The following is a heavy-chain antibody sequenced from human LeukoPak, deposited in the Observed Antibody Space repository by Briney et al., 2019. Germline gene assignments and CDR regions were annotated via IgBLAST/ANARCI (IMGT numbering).Heavy chain of an antibody. CDR1: GFLFSIYA. CDR3: ARDMGRAWYGPPDY. D-gene: IGHD6-13*01. J-gene: IGHJ4*02. V-gene: IGHV3-23*01. CDR2: SNSYGGST. Sequence: PGGSLSLSCAASGFLFSIYAMNWVPHATGKGLEWVSGSNSYGGSTYYAGSVKGRFTITRDNSEKTLYLQMNSLGADDTAVYFCARDMGRAWYGPPDYWGQGTLVTVSS.